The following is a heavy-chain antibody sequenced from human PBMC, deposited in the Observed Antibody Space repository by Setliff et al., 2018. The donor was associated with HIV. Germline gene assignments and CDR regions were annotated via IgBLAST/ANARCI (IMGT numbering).Heavy chain of an antibody. V-gene: IGHV4-59*01. CDR3: ARGKWLVQNFYSYYMDV. J-gene: IGHJ6*03. CDR1: SGSISSYY. CDR2: IFYSGST. Sequence: PSETLSLTCTVSSGSISSYYWIWIRQPPGKGLEWIGHIFYSGSTNHNPSLKSRVTISVDTSKNQFSPKLSSVTAADTAVYYCARGKWLVQNFYSYYMDVWGKGTTVTVSS. D-gene: IGHD6-19*01.